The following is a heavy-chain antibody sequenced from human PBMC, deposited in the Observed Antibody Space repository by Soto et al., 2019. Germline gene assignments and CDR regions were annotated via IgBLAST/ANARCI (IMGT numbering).Heavy chain of an antibody. D-gene: IGHD3-10*01. V-gene: IGHV3-74*01. Sequence: GGSLRLSCAASGFTFSSYWMHWVRQAPGKGLVWVSRINSDGSSTSYADSVKGRFTISRDNAKNTLYLQMNSLRAEDTAVYYCAKSASGTGYTNYFDQWGQGTLVTVSS. CDR2: INSDGSST. CDR1: GFTFSSYW. CDR3: AKSASGTGYTNYFDQ. J-gene: IGHJ4*02.